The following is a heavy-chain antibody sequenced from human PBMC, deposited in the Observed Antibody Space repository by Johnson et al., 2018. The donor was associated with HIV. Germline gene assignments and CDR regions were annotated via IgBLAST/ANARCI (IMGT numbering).Heavy chain of an antibody. D-gene: IGHD2-2*01. CDR3: ARQVYGRSTSCSSAFDI. CDR1: GFTFSSYD. V-gene: IGHV3-13*01. J-gene: IGHJ3*02. CDR2: IGTAGDT. Sequence: VQLVESGGGLVQPGGSLRLSCAASGFTFSSYDMHWVRQATGKGLEWVSAIGTAGDTYYPGSVKGRFTISRENAKNSLCLQMNSLRAGDTAVYYCARQVYGRSTSCSSAFDIWGQGTVVTVSS.